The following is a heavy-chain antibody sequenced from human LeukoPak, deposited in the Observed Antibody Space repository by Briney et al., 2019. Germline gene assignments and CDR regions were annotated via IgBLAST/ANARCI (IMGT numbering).Heavy chain of an antibody. D-gene: IGHD6-6*01. J-gene: IGHJ4*02. CDR2: IWYDGSNK. Sequence: PGGSLRLSCAASGFTFSSYSMNWVRQAPGKGLEWVAVIWYDGSNKYYADSVKGRFTISRDNSKNTLYLQMNSLRAEDTAVYYCARDLIAARSGLDYWGQGTLVTVSS. CDR3: ARDLIAARSGLDY. V-gene: IGHV3-33*08. CDR1: GFTFSSYS.